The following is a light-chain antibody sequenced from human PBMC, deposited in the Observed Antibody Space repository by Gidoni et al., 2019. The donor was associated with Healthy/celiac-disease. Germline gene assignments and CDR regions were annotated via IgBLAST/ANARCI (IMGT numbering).Light chain of an antibody. CDR3: SSYAGSNNVV. J-gene: IGLJ2*01. CDR2: EVS. Sequence: QSALTQPPSASGSPGQSVTISCTGTSSDVGGYNYVSWYQQHPGNAPKLMIYEVSKRPSGVPDRFSGSTSGNTASLTVSGLQAEDAADYYCSSYAGSNNVVFGGGTKLTVL. CDR1: SSDVGGYNY. V-gene: IGLV2-8*01.